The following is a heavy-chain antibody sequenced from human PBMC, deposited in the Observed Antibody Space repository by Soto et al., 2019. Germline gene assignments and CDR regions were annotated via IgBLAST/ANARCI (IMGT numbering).Heavy chain of an antibody. Sequence: GGSLRLSCAVSGFTFDDNAMHWVRQAPEKGLEWVSGINWKSDIGYADSVKGRFTISRDNAENSLYLQMNSLRAEDTALYYCAISQDRGGRTTFIYWGQGTRVTVSS. V-gene: IGHV3-9*01. CDR3: AISQDRGGRTTFIY. J-gene: IGHJ4*02. D-gene: IGHD3-16*01. CDR2: INWKSDI. CDR1: GFTFDDNA.